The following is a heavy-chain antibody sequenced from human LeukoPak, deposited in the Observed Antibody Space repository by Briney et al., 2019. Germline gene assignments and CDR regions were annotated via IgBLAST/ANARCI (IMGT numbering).Heavy chain of an antibody. CDR1: GGSISSSSYY. CDR3: ARQQLDYDTAYFDY. Sequence: PPETLSLTCTVSGGSISSSSYYWGWIRQPPGKGLEWIGSIYYSGSTYYNPSLKSRVTISVDTSKNQFSLKLSSVTAADTAVYYCARQQLDYDTAYFDYWGQGTLVTVSS. V-gene: IGHV4-39*01. D-gene: IGHD3-22*01. CDR2: IYYSGST. J-gene: IGHJ4*02.